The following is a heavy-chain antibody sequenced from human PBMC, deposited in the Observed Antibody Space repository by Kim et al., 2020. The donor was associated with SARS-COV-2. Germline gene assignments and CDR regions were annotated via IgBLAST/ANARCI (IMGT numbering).Heavy chain of an antibody. D-gene: IGHD5-18*01. CDR1: GYTLTELS. Sequence: ASVKVSCKVFGYTLTELSMHWVRQAPGKGLEWMGGFDPEDGETIYAQKFQGRVTMTEDTSTDTAYMELSSLRSEDTAVYYCATSLTSYGYSHYYYGMDVWGQGTTVTVSS. V-gene: IGHV1-24*01. CDR2: FDPEDGET. J-gene: IGHJ6*02. CDR3: ATSLTSYGYSHYYYGMDV.